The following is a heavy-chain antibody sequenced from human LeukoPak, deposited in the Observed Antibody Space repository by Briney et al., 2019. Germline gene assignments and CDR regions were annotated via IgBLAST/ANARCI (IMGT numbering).Heavy chain of an antibody. CDR3: ARDSGRREDY. V-gene: IGHV3-7*01. D-gene: IGHD2-15*01. J-gene: IGHJ4*02. CDR1: GFTFSDYY. CDR2: IDTDGSHQ. Sequence: GGSLRLSCAASGFTFSDYYMSWIRQAPGKGLEWVANIDTDGSHQYYVDSVKGRFTISKDNAKNAVYLQMNSLRPEDTAVYYCARDSGRREDYWGQGALVTVSS.